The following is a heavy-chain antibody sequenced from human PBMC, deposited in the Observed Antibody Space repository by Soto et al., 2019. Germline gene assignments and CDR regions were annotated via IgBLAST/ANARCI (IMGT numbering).Heavy chain of an antibody. CDR3: GGYYGSGSPWPYGMEV. J-gene: IGHJ6*02. Sequence: QVQLVQSGAEVKKPGASVKVSCKASGYTFTSYGISWVRQAPGQGLERMGWISAYNGNTNYAQKLQGRVTMTTDTSTSTADRELRSLRSDDTAVYYCGGYYGSGSPWPYGMEVWGQGTTVTVSS. CDR2: ISAYNGNT. D-gene: IGHD3-10*01. CDR1: GYTFTSYG. V-gene: IGHV1-18*01.